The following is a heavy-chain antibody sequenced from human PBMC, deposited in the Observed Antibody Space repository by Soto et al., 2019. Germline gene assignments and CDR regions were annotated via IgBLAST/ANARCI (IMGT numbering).Heavy chain of an antibody. J-gene: IGHJ4*02. D-gene: IGHD6-13*01. CDR3: ARVSAAAAGTWGDY. Sequence: GASVKVSCKASGYTFTGYYMHWVRQAPGQGLEWMGWINPNSGGTNYAQKFQGRVTMTRDTSISTAYMELSRLRSDDTAVYYCARVSAAAAGTWGDYWGQGTLVTVSS. V-gene: IGHV1-2*02. CDR2: INPNSGGT. CDR1: GYTFTGYY.